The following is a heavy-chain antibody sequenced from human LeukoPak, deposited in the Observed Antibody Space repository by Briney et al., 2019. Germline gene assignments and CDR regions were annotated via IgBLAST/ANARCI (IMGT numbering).Heavy chain of an antibody. Sequence: PGGSLRLSCAGSGFVLSHLWMNWVRQAPGKGLEWVGSITPDGTGASYVDSVKGRFSISRDNAKSYLSLQMNSLRAEDTAVYYCVRDNGYCTGGSCYSVFDSWGQGSLVTVSS. CDR1: GFVLSHLW. D-gene: IGHD2-15*01. CDR3: VRDNGYCTGGSCYSVFDS. J-gene: IGHJ5*01. CDR2: ITPDGTGA. V-gene: IGHV3-7*01.